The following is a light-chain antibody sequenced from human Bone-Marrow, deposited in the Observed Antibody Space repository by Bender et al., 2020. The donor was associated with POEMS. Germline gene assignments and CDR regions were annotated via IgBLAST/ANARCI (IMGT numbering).Light chain of an antibody. V-gene: IGLV2-8*01. J-gene: IGLJ3*02. CDR3: QSYDSDLNGWV. CDR1: SSDVGRYDY. CDR2: EVT. Sequence: QSALTQPPSASGSPGQSVTISCTGTSSDVGRYDYVSWYQQHPGKAPKLMNYEVTKRPSEIPDRFSGSQSGTSASLAITGLQSEDEAAYFCQSYDSDLNGWVFGGGTKLTVL.